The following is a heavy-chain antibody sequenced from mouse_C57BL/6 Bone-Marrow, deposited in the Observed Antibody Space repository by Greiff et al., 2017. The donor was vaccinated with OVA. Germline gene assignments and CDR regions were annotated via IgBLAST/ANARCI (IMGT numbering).Heavy chain of an antibody. V-gene: IGHV5-12*01. CDR1: GFTFSDYY. CDR3: ARRQLRLRGYFDY. D-gene: IGHD3-2*02. J-gene: IGHJ2*01. Sequence: EVKLMESGGGLVQPGGSLKLSCAASGFTFSDYYMYWVRQTPEKRLEWVAYISNGGGSTYYPDTVKGRFTISRDNAKNTLYLQMSRLKSEDTAMYYCARRQLRLRGYFDYWGQGTTLTVSS. CDR2: ISNGGGST.